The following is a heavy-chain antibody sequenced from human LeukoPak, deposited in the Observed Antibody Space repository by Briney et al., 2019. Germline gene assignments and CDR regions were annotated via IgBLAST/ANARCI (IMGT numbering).Heavy chain of an antibody. D-gene: IGHD3-9*01. V-gene: IGHV1-2*02. J-gene: IGHJ4*02. CDR2: INPNSGGT. Sequence: GASVKVSCKASGYTFTGYYMHWVRQAPGQGLEWMGWINPNSGGTNYAQKFQGRVTMTRDMSTSTVYMELSSLRSEDTAVYYCAKFGYDILTGYPHLDYWGQGTLVTVSS. CDR3: AKFGYDILTGYPHLDY. CDR1: GYTFTGYY.